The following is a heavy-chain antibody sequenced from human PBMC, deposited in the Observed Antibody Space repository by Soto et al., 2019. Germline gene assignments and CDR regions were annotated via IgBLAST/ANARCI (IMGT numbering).Heavy chain of an antibody. D-gene: IGHD3-3*01. CDR1: GDSMSPFY. CDR3: ARAVYEYWSGYYAGSGLDV. CDR2: IYYSGNT. Sequence: QVPLQESGPGLVKPSETLSLTCTVSGDSMSPFYWNWIRQSPGKGLEWIGYIYYSGNTNYNPSLKSRVAISVDTSKSQFYLKLSSVTAADTAVYYCARAVYEYWSGYYAGSGLDVWGQGTTVTVSS. V-gene: IGHV4-59*13. J-gene: IGHJ6*02.